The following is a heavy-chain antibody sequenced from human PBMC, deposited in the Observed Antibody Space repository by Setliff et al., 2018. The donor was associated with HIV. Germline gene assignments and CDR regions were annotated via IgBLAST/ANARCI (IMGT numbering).Heavy chain of an antibody. V-gene: IGHV4-39*01. Sequence: PSETLSLTCTVSGGSISSSSYYWGWIRQPPGKGLEWIGYIYYSGSIYYNPSLKSRVTMSVDTSKNQFSLKLTSLTAADTAVYYCGRHETGPATSAYGPFNSWGQGKMVTVSS. D-gene: IGHD4-17*01. CDR3: GRHETGPATSAYGPFNS. CDR1: GGSISSSSYY. J-gene: IGHJ4*02. CDR2: IYYSGSI.